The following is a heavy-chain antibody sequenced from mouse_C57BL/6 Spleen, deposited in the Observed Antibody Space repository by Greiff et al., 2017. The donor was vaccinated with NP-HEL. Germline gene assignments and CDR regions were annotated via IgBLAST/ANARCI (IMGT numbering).Heavy chain of an antibody. D-gene: IGHD2-5*01. CDR1: GFSLTSYG. V-gene: IGHV2-2*01. CDR2: IWSGGST. CDR3: ARDSNYVNYAMDY. Sequence: QVQLQQPGPGLVQPSQRLSITCTVSGFSLTSYGVHWVRQSPGKGLEWLGVIWSGGSTDYNAAFISRLSISKDNSKSQVFFKMNSLQADDTAIYYCARDSNYVNYAMDYWGQGTSVTVSS. J-gene: IGHJ4*01.